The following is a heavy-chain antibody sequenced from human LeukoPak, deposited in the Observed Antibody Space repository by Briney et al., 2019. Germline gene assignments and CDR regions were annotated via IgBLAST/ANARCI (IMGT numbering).Heavy chain of an antibody. D-gene: IGHD3-10*01. Sequence: PGGSLRLSCAASGFTFSSYSMNWVRQAPGKGLEWVSYISSSSSTIYYADSVKGRFTISRDNAKNSLYLQMNSLRAEDTALYHCARGLEDYYGSVFFDPWGQGTMVTVSS. CDR2: ISSSSSTI. J-gene: IGHJ3*01. CDR3: ARGLEDYYGSVFFDP. V-gene: IGHV3-48*01. CDR1: GFTFSSYS.